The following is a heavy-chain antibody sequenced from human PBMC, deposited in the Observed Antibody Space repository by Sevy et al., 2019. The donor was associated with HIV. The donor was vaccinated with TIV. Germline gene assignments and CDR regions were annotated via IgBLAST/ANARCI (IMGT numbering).Heavy chain of an antibody. Sequence: ASVKVSCKVFGYSLRKLSMHWVRQAPGKGLEGMGSLDPGNGEITYAQTLQGRVTMTEDTSTDTAYAELSSLTSEDTATYYCATVGLGYYSGSSYYQGDWFDPWGQGTLVTVSS. CDR1: GYSLRKLS. J-gene: IGHJ5*02. CDR2: LDPGNGEI. CDR3: ATVGLGYYSGSSYYQGDWFDP. D-gene: IGHD2-15*01. V-gene: IGHV1-24*01.